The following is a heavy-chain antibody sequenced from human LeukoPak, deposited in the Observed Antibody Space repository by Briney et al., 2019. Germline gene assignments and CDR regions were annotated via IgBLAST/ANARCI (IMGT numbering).Heavy chain of an antibody. V-gene: IGHV3-30*02. CDR3: AKVTIFGVAPGDY. Sequence: GGSLRLSCAASGFTFSSYGMHWVRQAPGKGLEWVAFIRYDGSNKYYADSVKGRFTISRDNSKNTLYLQMNSLRAEDTAVYYCAKVTIFGVAPGDYWGQGTLVTVSS. D-gene: IGHD3-3*01. CDR2: IRYDGSNK. J-gene: IGHJ4*02. CDR1: GFTFSSYG.